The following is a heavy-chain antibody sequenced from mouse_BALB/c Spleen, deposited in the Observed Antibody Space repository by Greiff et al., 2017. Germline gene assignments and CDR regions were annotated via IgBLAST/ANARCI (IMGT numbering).Heavy chain of an antibody. D-gene: IGHD2-4*01. CDR3: ARYDYGYYFDY. CDR1: GYTFTSYW. Sequence: QVQLQQPGAELVKPGASVKLSCKASGYTFTSYWMHWVKQRPGQGLEWIGEINPSNGRTNYNEKFKSKATLTVDKSSSTAYMQLSSLTSEDSAVYYCARYDYGYYFDYWGQGTTLTVSS. V-gene: IGHV1S81*02. CDR2: INPSNGRT. J-gene: IGHJ2*01.